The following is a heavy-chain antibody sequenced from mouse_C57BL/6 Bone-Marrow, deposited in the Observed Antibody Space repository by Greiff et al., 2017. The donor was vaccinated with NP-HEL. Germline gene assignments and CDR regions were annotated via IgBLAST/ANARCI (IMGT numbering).Heavy chain of an antibody. CDR3: ASLYYYGSSLYAMDY. Sequence: QVQLQQSGAELARPGASVKLSCKASGYTFTSYGISWVKQRTGQGLEWIGEIYPRSGNTYYNEKFKGKATLTADKSSSTAYMELRSLTSEDSAVYFCASLYYYGSSLYAMDYWGQGTSVTVSS. CDR1: GYTFTSYG. D-gene: IGHD1-1*01. CDR2: IYPRSGNT. V-gene: IGHV1-81*01. J-gene: IGHJ4*01.